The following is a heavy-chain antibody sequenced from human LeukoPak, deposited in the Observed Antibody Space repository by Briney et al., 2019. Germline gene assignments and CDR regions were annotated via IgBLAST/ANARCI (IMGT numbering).Heavy chain of an antibody. V-gene: IGHV3-7*01. CDR2: TETDGDEK. CDR3: ARDIPSGFYTPDY. CDR1: GFTFSDYW. D-gene: IGHD5-12*01. Sequence: GGSLRLSCVASGFTFSDYWMSWVRHGQGVGMEWVANTETDGDEKNDVDSVNGRFTISRDNARNSLYLQMSSLRVEDTAVYYCARDIPSGFYTPDYWGRGTLVTVSS. J-gene: IGHJ4*02.